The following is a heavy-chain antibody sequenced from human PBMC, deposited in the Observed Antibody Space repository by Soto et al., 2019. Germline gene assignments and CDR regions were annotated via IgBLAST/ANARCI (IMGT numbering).Heavy chain of an antibody. D-gene: IGHD3-10*01. V-gene: IGHV4-30-4*01. CDR2: IYYSGST. CDR3: ARVGGFGATTIDY. CDR1: GGSISSGDYY. Sequence: QVQLQESGPGLVKPSQTLSLTCTVSGGSISSGDYYWSWIRQPPGKGLEWIGYIYYSGSTYYKPSLKRRVTISVYTSKNQFSLKLRSVTAADTAVYYCARVGGFGATTIDYWGQGTLVTVSS. J-gene: IGHJ4*02.